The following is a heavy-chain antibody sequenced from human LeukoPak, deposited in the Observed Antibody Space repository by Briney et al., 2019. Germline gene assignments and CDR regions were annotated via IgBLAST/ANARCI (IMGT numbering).Heavy chain of an antibody. J-gene: IGHJ6*03. Sequence: ARSLRLSCAASGFTFSSYSTNCVRQAPGKVLEWVSSISNSSSYIYYADSVKGRFTISRDNAKNSLYLQMNSLRAEDTAVYYCARDPNYYYYMDVWGKGTTVTISS. V-gene: IGHV3-21*01. CDR2: ISNSSSYI. CDR3: ARDPNYYYYMDV. CDR1: GFTFSSYS.